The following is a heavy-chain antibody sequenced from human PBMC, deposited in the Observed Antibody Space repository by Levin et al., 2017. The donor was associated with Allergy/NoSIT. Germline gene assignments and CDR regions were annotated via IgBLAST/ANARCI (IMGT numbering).Heavy chain of an antibody. CDR2: INSDGSST. Sequence: GGSLRLSCAASGFTFSSYWMHWVRQAPGKGLVWVSRINSDGSSTSYEDSVKGRFTISRDNAKNTLYLQMNSLRAEDTAVYYCARALHPWVYYYGMDVWGQGTTVTVSS. V-gene: IGHV3-74*01. CDR1: GFTFSSYW. J-gene: IGHJ6*02. D-gene: IGHD3-16*01. CDR3: ARALHPWVYYYGMDV.